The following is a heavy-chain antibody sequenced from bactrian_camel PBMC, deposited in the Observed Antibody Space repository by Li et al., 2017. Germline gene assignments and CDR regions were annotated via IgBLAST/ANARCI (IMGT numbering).Heavy chain of an antibody. J-gene: IGHJ7*01. CDR2: ISNDGRNK. D-gene: IGHD2*01. CDR1: GLTFGYYA. Sequence: HVQLVESGGDLVQAGGSLTLSCTTSGLTFGYYAMGWFRQAPGKERDLVSHISNDGRNKYYEDSVKGRFTIYRDSVQSTVYLQMNSLKPEDTGVYFCAADLPLQGRAVRSVRSVTPCSGMEYWGKGTQVTVS. V-gene: IGHV3S60*01.